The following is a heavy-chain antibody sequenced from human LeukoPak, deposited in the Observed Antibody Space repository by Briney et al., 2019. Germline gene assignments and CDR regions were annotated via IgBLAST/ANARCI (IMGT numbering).Heavy chain of an antibody. J-gene: IGHJ6*03. Sequence: SETLSPTCTVSGGSISSYYWSWIRQPPGKGLEWIGYIYYSGSTNYNPSLKSRVTISVDTSKNQFSLKLSSVTAADTAVYYCARGIAAAGYYMDVWGKGTTVTVSS. CDR2: IYYSGST. CDR1: GGSISSYY. D-gene: IGHD6-13*01. CDR3: ARGIAAAGYYMDV. V-gene: IGHV4-59*01.